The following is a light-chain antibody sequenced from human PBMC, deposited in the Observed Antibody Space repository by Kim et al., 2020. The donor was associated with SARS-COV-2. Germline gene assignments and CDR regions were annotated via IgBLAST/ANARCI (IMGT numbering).Light chain of an antibody. CDR1: QSLLHRNGYNY. J-gene: IGKJ2*01. Sequence: EPASITCRSSQSLLHRNGYNYLEWYLQKPGQPPRLLIYLGSDRASGVPDRFSGSGSATDFTLKISRVEAEDVGVYYCMQALQTPPTFGLGTKLEI. V-gene: IGKV2-28*01. CDR3: MQALQTPPT. CDR2: LGS.